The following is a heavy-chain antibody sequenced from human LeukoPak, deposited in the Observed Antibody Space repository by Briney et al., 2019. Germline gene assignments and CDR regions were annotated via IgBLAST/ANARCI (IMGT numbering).Heavy chain of an antibody. D-gene: IGHD3-10*01. CDR3: ARDPPPRGFGELLSGAFDI. J-gene: IGHJ3*02. V-gene: IGHV3-30*04. CDR2: ISYDGSNK. CDR1: GFTFSSYA. Sequence: GGSLRLSCAASGFTFSSYAMHWVRQAPGKGLEWVAVISYDGSNKYYADSVKGRFTISRDNSKNTLYLQMNSLRAEDTAVYYCARDPPPRGFGELLSGAFDIWGQGTMVTVSS.